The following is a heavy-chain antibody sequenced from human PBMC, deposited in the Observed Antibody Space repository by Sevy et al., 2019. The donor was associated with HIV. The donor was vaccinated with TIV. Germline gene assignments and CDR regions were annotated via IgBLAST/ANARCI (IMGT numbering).Heavy chain of an antibody. CDR2: IRSDGTHE. CDR1: GCILSNFA. Sequence: GGSLRLSCSTSGCILSNFAMHWVRQAPGKGPEWVTYIRSDGTHEPYSPSVKGRLRVSGEVYKNTVYLQMNYLWPEDTAVYYCTKTSGLTSGYDFLYESWGRGTLVTVSS. V-gene: IGHV3-30*02. CDR3: TKTSGLTSGYDFLYES. J-gene: IGHJ4*02. D-gene: IGHD3-3*01.